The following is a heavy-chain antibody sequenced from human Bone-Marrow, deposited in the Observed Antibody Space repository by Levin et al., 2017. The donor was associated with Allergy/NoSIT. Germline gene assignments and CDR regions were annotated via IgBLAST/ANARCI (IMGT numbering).Heavy chain of an antibody. V-gene: IGHV3-23*01. CDR2: ITNSGRT. CDR1: GFTFSNYA. Sequence: GESLKISCAASGFTFSNYAMSWVRQAPGKGLEWVSAITNSGRTYYADSVKGRFTVSRDNSKNTLYLQMNSLRADDTAVYYCAKEMTTVVPVFDYWGQGTLVTVAA. CDR3: AKEMTTVVPVFDY. J-gene: IGHJ4*02. D-gene: IGHD4-23*01.